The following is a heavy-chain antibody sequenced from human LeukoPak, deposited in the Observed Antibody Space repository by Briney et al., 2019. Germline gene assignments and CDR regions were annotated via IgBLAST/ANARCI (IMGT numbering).Heavy chain of an antibody. CDR2: IIPIFGTA. CDR1: GGTFSSYA. CDR3: AINFDWLLSLPDY. V-gene: IGHV1-69*05. D-gene: IGHD3-9*01. Sequence: GASVKVSCKASGGTFSSYAISWVRQAPGQGLEWMGGIIPIFGTANYAQKFQGRVTITTDESTSTAYMELSSLRSEDTAVYYCAINFDWLLSLPDYWGQGTLVTVSS. J-gene: IGHJ4*02.